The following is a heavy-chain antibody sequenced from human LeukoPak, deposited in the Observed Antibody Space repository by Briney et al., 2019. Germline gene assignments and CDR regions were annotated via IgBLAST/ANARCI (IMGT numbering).Heavy chain of an antibody. CDR2: ISGSGGST. V-gene: IGHV3-23*01. Sequence: GGSLRLSCAASGFTVSANYMNWVRQAPGKGLEWVSAISGSGGSTYYADSVKGRFTISRDNSKNTLYLQMNSLRAEDTAVYYCAKDQGSIVGARYYYYYMDVWGKGTTVTVSS. J-gene: IGHJ6*03. CDR1: GFTVSANY. CDR3: AKDQGSIVGARYYYYYMDV. D-gene: IGHD1-26*01.